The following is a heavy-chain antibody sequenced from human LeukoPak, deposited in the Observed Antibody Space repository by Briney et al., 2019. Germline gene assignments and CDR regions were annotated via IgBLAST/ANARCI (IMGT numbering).Heavy chain of an antibody. CDR2: IYYSGST. Sequence: SETLSLTCAVSGGSISSGGYSWSWIRQPPGKGLEWIGYIYYSGSTYYNPSLKSRVTISVDTSKNQFSLKLSSVTAADTAVYYCARDHMTGDAFDIWGQGTMVTVSS. V-gene: IGHV4-30-4*07. CDR3: ARDHMTGDAFDI. J-gene: IGHJ3*02. CDR1: GGSISSGGYS.